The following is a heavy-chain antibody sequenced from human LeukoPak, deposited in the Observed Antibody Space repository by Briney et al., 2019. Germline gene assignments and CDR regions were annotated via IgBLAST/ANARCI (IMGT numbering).Heavy chain of an antibody. CDR3: AREGNDFWSGYYHYYYYMDV. Sequence: KPSETLSLTCTVSGGSISSYYWSWIRQPAGKGLEWMGRIYTSGSTNYNPSLKSRVTMSVDTSKNQFSLKLSSVTAADTAAYYCAREGNDFWSGYYHYYYYMDVWGKGTTVTVSS. D-gene: IGHD3-3*01. V-gene: IGHV4-4*07. J-gene: IGHJ6*03. CDR1: GGSISSYY. CDR2: IYTSGST.